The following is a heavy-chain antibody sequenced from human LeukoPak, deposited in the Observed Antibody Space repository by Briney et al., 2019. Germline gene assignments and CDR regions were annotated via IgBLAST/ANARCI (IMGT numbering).Heavy chain of an antibody. Sequence: PSETLSLTCAVYGGSFSGYYWSWIRQPPGKGLEWTGEINHSGSTNYNPSLKSRVTISVDTSKNQFSLKLSSVTAADTAVYYCASGPPERDTRRIAAAGTEDYWGQGTLVTVSS. CDR1: GGSFSGYY. CDR3: ASGPPERDTRRIAAAGTEDY. V-gene: IGHV4-34*01. D-gene: IGHD6-13*01. J-gene: IGHJ4*02. CDR2: INHSGST.